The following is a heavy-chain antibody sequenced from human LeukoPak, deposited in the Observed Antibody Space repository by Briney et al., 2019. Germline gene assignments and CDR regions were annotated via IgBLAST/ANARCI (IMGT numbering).Heavy chain of an antibody. Sequence: SETLSLTCAVYGGSFSGYYWSWIRQPPGKGLEWIGEINHSGSTNYNPSLKSRVTISVDTSKNQFSPKLSSVTAADTAVYYCARGRTVPPYFDYSGQGTLVTASP. CDR2: INHSGST. V-gene: IGHV4-34*01. CDR3: ARGRTVPPYFDY. D-gene: IGHD4-17*01. CDR1: GGSFSGYY. J-gene: IGHJ4*02.